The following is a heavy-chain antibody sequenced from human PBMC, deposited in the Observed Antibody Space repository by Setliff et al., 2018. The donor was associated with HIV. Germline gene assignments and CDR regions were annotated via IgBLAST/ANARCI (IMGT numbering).Heavy chain of an antibody. J-gene: IGHJ5*02. Sequence: ASVKVSCKASGYTFSNYVMQWVRQAPGQRLEWMGWISAGNGNTKYSQTFQDRVTITRDTSASTVYMELGSLRSEDTAIYYCARDDGGYNFGEGSCFDPWGQGSLVTVSS. V-gene: IGHV1-3*01. D-gene: IGHD3-16*01. CDR2: ISAGNGNT. CDR3: ARDDGGYNFGEGSCFDP. CDR1: GYTFSNYV.